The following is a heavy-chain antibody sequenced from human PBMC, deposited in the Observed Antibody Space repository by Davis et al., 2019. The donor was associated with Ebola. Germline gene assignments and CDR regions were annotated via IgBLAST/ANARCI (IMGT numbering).Heavy chain of an antibody. V-gene: IGHV4-31*11. J-gene: IGHJ5*02. CDR3: ARCGAVTTFWCYLWFDP. CDR1: AGSISSGGYS. Sequence: SETLSLTGAVSAGSISSGGYSWSGIRQHPGNGLECIVYIYDSRSTCYNPSLKSPVTISVDTSTNQFSLKLSSLTAAHTAVYYCARCGAVTTFWCYLWFDPWGQGTLVPVSS. CDR2: IYDSRST. D-gene: IGHD4-17*01.